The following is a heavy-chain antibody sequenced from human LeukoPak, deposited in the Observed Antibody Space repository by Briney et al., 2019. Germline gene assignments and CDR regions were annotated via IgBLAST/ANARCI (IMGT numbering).Heavy chain of an antibody. D-gene: IGHD3-3*01. J-gene: IGHJ4*02. CDR2: IKQDGSEK. Sequence: GGSLRLSCAASGFTFSSYWMSWVRQAPGKGREWVANIKQDGSEKYYVDSVKGRFTISRDNAKNSLYLQMNSLRAEDTAVYYCARVCTIFGVVIMDYFDYWGQGTLVTVSS. V-gene: IGHV3-7*01. CDR3: ARVCTIFGVVIMDYFDY. CDR1: GFTFSSYW.